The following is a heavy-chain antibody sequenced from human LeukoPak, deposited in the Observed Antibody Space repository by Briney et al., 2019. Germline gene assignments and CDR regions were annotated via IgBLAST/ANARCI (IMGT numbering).Heavy chain of an antibody. CDR1: GGSVTTYY. CDR2: IYTSGST. CDR3: ARVYGSRAFDI. D-gene: IGHD3-10*01. J-gene: IGHJ3*02. Sequence: SETLSLACTVSGGSVTTYYWSWIRQPAGKGLEWIGRIYTSGSTNYNPSLESRVTLSADTSKNQFSLKKSSVTAADTAVYYCARVYGSRAFDIWGQGTLVTVSS. V-gene: IGHV4-4*07.